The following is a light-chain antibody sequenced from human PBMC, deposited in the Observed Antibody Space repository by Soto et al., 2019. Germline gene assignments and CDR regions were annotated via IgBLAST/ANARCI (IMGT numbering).Light chain of an antibody. CDR1: QSVSTN. CDR2: GAS. V-gene: IGKV3-15*01. CDR3: QQYNEWPLT. Sequence: TVLTQSPGTLSLSPGDRATLSCTASQSVSTNLAWYQLRPGQAPRMVIYGASTRATGIPARFSGSGSGTECTLIITCRQSEDVAVYYCQQYNEWPLTFGQGTRLEIK. J-gene: IGKJ5*01.